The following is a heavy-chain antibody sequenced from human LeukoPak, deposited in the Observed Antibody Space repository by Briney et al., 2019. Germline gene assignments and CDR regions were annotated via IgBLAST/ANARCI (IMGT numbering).Heavy chain of an antibody. CDR1: GFTISSYW. Sequence: GGSLRLSCAASGFTISSYWMSWVRQAPGKGLEWVANIKQDGSEKYYVDSVKGRFTISRDNAKNSLYLQMNGLRAEDTAVYYCASRSLGYCSSTSCFDTAEYFQHWGQGTLVTVSS. V-gene: IGHV3-7*01. J-gene: IGHJ1*01. D-gene: IGHD2-2*01. CDR2: IKQDGSEK. CDR3: ASRSLGYCSSTSCFDTAEYFQH.